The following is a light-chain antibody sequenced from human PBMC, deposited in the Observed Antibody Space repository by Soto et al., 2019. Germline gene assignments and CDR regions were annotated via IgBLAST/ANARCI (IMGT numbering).Light chain of an antibody. CDR1: QSVDHY. CDR2: DSS. J-gene: IGKJ4*01. V-gene: IGKV3-11*01. CDR3: QQRKIWPPLT. Sequence: EIVLTQSPATLSLSPGARATLSCRASQSVDHYLAWYQQKPGQAPSLLIYDSSNRATGVPARFSGSGSGTDFTLTISSLEPEDFAIYYCQQRKIWPPLTFGGGTKVEIK.